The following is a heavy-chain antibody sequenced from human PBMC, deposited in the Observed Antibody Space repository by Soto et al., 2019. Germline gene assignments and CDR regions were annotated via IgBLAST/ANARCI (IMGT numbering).Heavy chain of an antibody. J-gene: IGHJ6*02. CDR3: ARDRWFGEGGMDV. CDR1: GFTVSSNY. V-gene: IGHV3-66*01. D-gene: IGHD3-10*01. CDR2: IYGGGST. Sequence: EVQLVESGGGLVQPGGSLRLSCAASGFTVSSNYMSWVRQAPGKGLEWVSVIYGGGSTYYADSVKGRFTISRDNSKNTLYLQMNSLRAEDTAVYYCARDRWFGEGGMDVWGQGTTVTVSS.